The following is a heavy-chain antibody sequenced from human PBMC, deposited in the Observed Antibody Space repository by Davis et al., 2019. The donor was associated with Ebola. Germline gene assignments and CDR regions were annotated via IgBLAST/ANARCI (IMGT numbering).Heavy chain of an antibody. CDR2: ISYDGSNK. Sequence: PGGSLRLSCAASGFTFSSYAMHWVRQAPGKGLEWVAVISYDGSNKYYADSVKGRFTISRDNSKNTLYLQMNSLRAEDTAVYYCARALTRNGWNYDPGFDPWGQGTLVTVSS. CDR3: ARALTRNGWNYDPGFDP. D-gene: IGHD1-7*01. J-gene: IGHJ5*02. V-gene: IGHV3-30-3*01. CDR1: GFTFSSYA.